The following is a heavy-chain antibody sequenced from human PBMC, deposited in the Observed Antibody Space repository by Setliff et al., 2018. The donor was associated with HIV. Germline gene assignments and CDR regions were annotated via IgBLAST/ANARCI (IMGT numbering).Heavy chain of an antibody. J-gene: IGHJ6*02. CDR2: IIPMFGTG. CDR3: ARVGHSSSYHYYGMDV. V-gene: IGHV1-69*05. D-gene: IGHD6-13*01. CDR1: GYTFTKYA. Sequence: SVKVSCKASGYTFTKYAMSWVRQAPGQGLEWMGGIIPMFGTGFYAQKFQGRVTITTDESRSTAYMELSSLSSEDTAVFYCARVGHSSSYHYYGMDVWGQGTTVTVSS.